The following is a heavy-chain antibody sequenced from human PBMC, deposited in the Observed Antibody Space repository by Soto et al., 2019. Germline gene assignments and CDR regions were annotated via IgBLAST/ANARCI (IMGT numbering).Heavy chain of an antibody. CDR3: GKGVGDCSGHYCHIDY. V-gene: IGHV3-9*01. J-gene: IGHJ4*02. D-gene: IGHD3-22*01. Sequence: EVQLAESGGGLVQPGRSLGLSCAASGFTFHEYAMHRVRQAPGKGVEWGSGISWYSGSIDYADSVKGQFTISRDNAKNSLYVQMNSRRTEDTALYYCGKGVGDCSGHYCHIDYWGQGTLVTVSS. CDR1: GFTFHEYA. CDR2: ISWYSGSI.